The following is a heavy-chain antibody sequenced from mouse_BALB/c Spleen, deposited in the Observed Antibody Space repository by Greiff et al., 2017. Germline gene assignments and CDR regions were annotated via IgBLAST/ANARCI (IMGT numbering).Heavy chain of an antibody. CDR3: ARQDGIMDD. V-gene: IGHV5-6*01. Sequence: EVHLVESGGDLVKPGGSLKLSCAASGFTFSSYGMSWVRQTPDKRLEWVATISSGGSYTYYQDSVKGRFTISRDNAKNTLYLQMSSLKSEDTAMYYCARQDGIMDDWGQGTSVTVSS. CDR1: GFTFSSYG. D-gene: IGHD1-1*01. CDR2: ISSGGSYT. J-gene: IGHJ4*01.